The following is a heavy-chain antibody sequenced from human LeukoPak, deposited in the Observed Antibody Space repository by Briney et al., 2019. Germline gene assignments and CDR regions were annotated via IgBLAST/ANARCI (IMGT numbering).Heavy chain of an antibody. CDR2: ISSSSSYI. V-gene: IGHV3-21*01. Sequence: PGGSLRLSCAASGFTLSSYSMNWVRQAPGKGLEWVSSISSSSSYIYYADSVKGRFTISRDNAKNSLYLQMNSLRAEDTAVYYCARELAVYYGSRSYYNPLNWFDPWGQGTLVTVSS. D-gene: IGHD3-10*01. CDR1: GFTLSSYS. CDR3: ARELAVYYGSRSYYNPLNWFDP. J-gene: IGHJ5*02.